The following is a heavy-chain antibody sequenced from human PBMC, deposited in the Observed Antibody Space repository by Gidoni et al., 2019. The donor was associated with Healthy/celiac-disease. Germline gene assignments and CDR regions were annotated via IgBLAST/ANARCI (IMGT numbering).Heavy chain of an antibody. V-gene: IGHV3-53*04. J-gene: IGHJ4*02. CDR3: AVQLVSVDY. CDR1: GFTVSSNY. CDR2: IYSGGST. Sequence: VQRVDSGGAFVPPGGPLCLPLAASGFTVSSNYMSWVRQAPGKGLEWVSVIYSGGSTHYADSVKGRFTISRHNSKNTLYLQMNSLRAEDTAVYYCAVQLVSVDYWGQGTLVTVSS. D-gene: IGHD6-6*01.